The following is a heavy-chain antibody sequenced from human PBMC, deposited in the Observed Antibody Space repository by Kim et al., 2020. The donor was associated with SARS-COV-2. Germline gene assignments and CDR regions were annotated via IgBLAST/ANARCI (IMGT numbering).Heavy chain of an antibody. CDR2: INHIGIT. J-gene: IGHJ4*02. V-gene: IGHV4-34*01. CDR3: ARGVPGY. CDR1: GASFSGYQ. Sequence: SETLSLTCAVYGASFSGYQWSWIRQSPGKGLEWIGQINHIGITKYNPSLMSRLTISVDTSKNQFSLKLTSVTAADTAIYYCARGVPGYWGQGTLVTVSS.